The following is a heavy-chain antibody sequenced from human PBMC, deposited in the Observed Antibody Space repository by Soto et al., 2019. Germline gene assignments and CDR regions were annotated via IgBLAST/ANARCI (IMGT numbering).Heavy chain of an antibody. Sequence: GGSLRLSCAASGFTFSSYSMNWIRQAPGKGLEWVSYISSSSTIYYADSVKGRFTISRDNAKNSLYLQMNSLRDEDTAVYYCARDPVAGAEIYWGQGTLVTVSS. V-gene: IGHV3-48*02. CDR2: ISSSSTI. J-gene: IGHJ4*02. CDR3: ARDPVAGAEIY. CDR1: GFTFSSYS. D-gene: IGHD6-19*01.